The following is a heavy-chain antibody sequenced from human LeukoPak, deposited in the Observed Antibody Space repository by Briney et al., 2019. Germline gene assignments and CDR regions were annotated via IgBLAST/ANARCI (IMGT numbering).Heavy chain of an antibody. V-gene: IGHV1-18*01. Sequence: ASVKVSCKASGYTFTSYGISWVRQAPGQGLEWMGWISAYNGNTNYAQKLQGRVTMTTDTSTSTAYMELRSLRSDDTAVYYCARGRGYYDSSGYYLFDYWGQGTLVTVSS. D-gene: IGHD3-22*01. J-gene: IGHJ4*02. CDR3: ARGRGYYDSSGYYLFDY. CDR1: GYTFTSYG. CDR2: ISAYNGNT.